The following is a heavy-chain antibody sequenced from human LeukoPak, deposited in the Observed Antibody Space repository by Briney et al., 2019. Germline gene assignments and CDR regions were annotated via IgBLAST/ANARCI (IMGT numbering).Heavy chain of an antibody. CDR2: MYYSGST. D-gene: IGHD3-22*01. J-gene: IGHJ4*02. CDR1: GGSVSSGDYY. V-gene: IGHV4-61*08. Sequence: SETLSLTCSVSGGSVSSGDYYWSWIRQPPGKGLEWIEHMYYSGSTNYNPSLKTRVTISVDTSRNQFSLKLNSVTAADTAVYYCARGLRGHYDSYYFDYWGQGTLVTVSS. CDR3: ARGLRGHYDSYYFDY.